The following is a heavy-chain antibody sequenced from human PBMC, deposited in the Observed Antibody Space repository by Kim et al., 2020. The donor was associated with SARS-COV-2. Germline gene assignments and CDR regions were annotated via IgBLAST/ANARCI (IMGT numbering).Heavy chain of an antibody. Sequence: GKGRFTISRDNSKNTLYLKMNSLRAEDTAVYYCAKALLSLGFNYYYGMDVWGQGTTVTVSS. V-gene: IGHV3-30*02. J-gene: IGHJ6*02. CDR3: AKALLSLGFNYYYGMDV. D-gene: IGHD3-10*01.